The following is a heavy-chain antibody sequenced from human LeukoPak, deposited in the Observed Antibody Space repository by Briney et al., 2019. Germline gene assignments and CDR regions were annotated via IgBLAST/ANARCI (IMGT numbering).Heavy chain of an antibody. Sequence: GGSLRLSCAASGFTLSSYAMSWVRQGPGKGLEWVSAISVGGNTYHADSVKGQFTISRDSSKNTLYLQMNSLRAGDAAVYYCAKAPVTTCSGAYCYPFDYWSQGTLVTVSS. J-gene: IGHJ4*02. CDR1: GFTLSSYA. CDR3: AKAPVTTCSGAYCYPFDY. CDR2: ISVGGNT. V-gene: IGHV3-23*01. D-gene: IGHD2-15*01.